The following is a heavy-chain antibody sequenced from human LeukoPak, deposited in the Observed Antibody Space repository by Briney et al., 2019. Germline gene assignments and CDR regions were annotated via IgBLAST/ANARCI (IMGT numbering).Heavy chain of an antibody. Sequence: SETLSLTCAVYVGSFSGYYWSCIRQPPGKGLEWIGEINHSGSTNYNPSLKSRVTISVDTSKNQFSLKLSSVTAADTAVYYCARGSTLEWLSERTFDPWGQGTLVTVSS. V-gene: IGHV4-34*01. CDR3: ARGSTLEWLSERTFDP. D-gene: IGHD3-3*01. J-gene: IGHJ5*02. CDR1: VGSFSGYY. CDR2: INHSGST.